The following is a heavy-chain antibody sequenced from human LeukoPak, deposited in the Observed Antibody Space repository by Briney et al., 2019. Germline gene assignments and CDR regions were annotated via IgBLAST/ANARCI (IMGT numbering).Heavy chain of an antibody. CDR3: ARDSTYYYDSGSSGPHYFDN. D-gene: IGHD3-10*01. V-gene: IGHV3-30*01. CDR2: ISSGGTYE. CDR1: GFTFSSYA. J-gene: IGHJ4*02. Sequence: GGSLRLSCAASGFTFSSYAMSWVRQAPGKGLEWVSLISSGGTYEYYADSMKGRFTISRDNSKNTLYLQLNSLRAEDTAVYYCARDSTYYYDSGSSGPHYFDNWGQGTLVTVSS.